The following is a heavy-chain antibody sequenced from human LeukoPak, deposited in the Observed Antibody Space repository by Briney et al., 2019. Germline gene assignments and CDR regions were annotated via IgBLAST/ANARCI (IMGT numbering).Heavy chain of an antibody. CDR3: AKIGVYCSGGSCYSAEYFQH. CDR2: INGSGGST. D-gene: IGHD2-15*01. CDR1: GFTFSSYA. J-gene: IGHJ1*01. V-gene: IGHV3-23*01. Sequence: PGGSLRLSCAASGFTFSSYAMSWVRQAPGKGLEWVSAINGSGGSTYYADSVKGRFTISRDNSKNTLYLQMNSLRAEDTAVYYCAKIGVYCSGGSCYSAEYFQHWGQGTLVTVSS.